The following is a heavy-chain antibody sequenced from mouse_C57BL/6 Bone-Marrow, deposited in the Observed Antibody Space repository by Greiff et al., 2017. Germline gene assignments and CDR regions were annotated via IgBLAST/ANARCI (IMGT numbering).Heavy chain of an antibody. V-gene: IGHV1-55*01. D-gene: IGHD2-5*01. CDR3: ARPYNSNCGYYDV. CDR1: GYTFTSYW. Sequence: QVQLQQPGAELVKPGASVKMSCKASGYTFTSYWITWVKQRPGQGLEWIGDIYPGSGSTNYNEKFKSKATLTVDTSSSTAYMQLSSLTAEDSAVYYCARPYNSNCGYYDVWGTGTAVTVSS. J-gene: IGHJ1*03. CDR2: IYPGSGST.